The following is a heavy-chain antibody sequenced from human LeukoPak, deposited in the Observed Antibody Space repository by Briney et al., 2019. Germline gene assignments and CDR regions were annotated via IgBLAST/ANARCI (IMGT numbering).Heavy chain of an antibody. Sequence: GGSLRLSCAASGFTFSSYAMSWVRQAPGKGLEWVSAISGSGGSTYYADSVKGRFTISRDNSKNTLYLQMNSLRAKDTAVYYCAKGAFTIFGVVIMDFDYWGQGTLVTVSS. V-gene: IGHV3-23*01. CDR1: GFTFSSYA. J-gene: IGHJ4*02. D-gene: IGHD3-3*01. CDR2: ISGSGGST. CDR3: AKGAFTIFGVVIMDFDY.